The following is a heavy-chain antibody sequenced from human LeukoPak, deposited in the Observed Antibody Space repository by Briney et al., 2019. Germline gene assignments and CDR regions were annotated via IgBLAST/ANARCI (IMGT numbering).Heavy chain of an antibody. Sequence: ASVKVSCKASGYTFTSYDINWVRQATGQGLEWMGWISAYNGNTNYAQKLQGRVTMTTDTSTSTAYMELRSLRSDDTAVYYCARDQGIVGARDAFDIWGQGTMVTVSS. CDR1: GYTFTSYD. D-gene: IGHD1-26*01. CDR2: ISAYNGNT. V-gene: IGHV1-18*01. CDR3: ARDQGIVGARDAFDI. J-gene: IGHJ3*02.